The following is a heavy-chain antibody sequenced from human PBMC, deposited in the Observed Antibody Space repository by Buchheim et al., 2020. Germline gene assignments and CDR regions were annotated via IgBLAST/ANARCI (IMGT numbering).Heavy chain of an antibody. CDR3: ARRNTPLGYSSLFDY. D-gene: IGHD5-18*01. J-gene: IGHJ4*02. CDR2: IYYSGST. CDR1: GGSISSSSYY. Sequence: QLQLQESGPGLVKPSETLSLTCTVSGGSISSSSYYWGWIRQPPGKGLEWIGSIYYSGSTYYNPSLKSRVTISVDTSKNQFSLKLSSVTAADTAVYYCARRNTPLGYSSLFDYWGQGTL. V-gene: IGHV4-39*01.